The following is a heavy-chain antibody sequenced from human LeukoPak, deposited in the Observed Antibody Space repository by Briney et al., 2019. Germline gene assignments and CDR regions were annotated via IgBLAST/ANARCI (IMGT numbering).Heavy chain of an antibody. Sequence: ASVKVSCKASGYTFTSYDINWVRQATGQGLEWMGWMNPNSGNTGYAQKFQGRVTMTRNTSISTAYMELSSLRSEDTAVYYCARRRGGFLYYYDSSGYYYFDYWGQGTLVTVSS. D-gene: IGHD3-22*01. V-gene: IGHV1-8*01. CDR3: ARRRGGFLYYYDSSGYYYFDY. J-gene: IGHJ4*02. CDR1: GYTFTSYD. CDR2: MNPNSGNT.